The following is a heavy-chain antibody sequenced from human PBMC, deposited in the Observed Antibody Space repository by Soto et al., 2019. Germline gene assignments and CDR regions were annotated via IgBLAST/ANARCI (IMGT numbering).Heavy chain of an antibody. Sequence: PGGSLRLSCAASGFTFSSYSMNWVRQAPGKGLEWVSSISSSSSYIYYADSVKGRFTISRDNAKNSLYLQMNSLRAEDTAVYYCARDQLTGTLYDAFDIWGQGTMVTVSS. D-gene: IGHD1-20*01. CDR3: ARDQLTGTLYDAFDI. CDR2: ISSSSSYI. V-gene: IGHV3-21*01. CDR1: GFTFSSYS. J-gene: IGHJ3*02.